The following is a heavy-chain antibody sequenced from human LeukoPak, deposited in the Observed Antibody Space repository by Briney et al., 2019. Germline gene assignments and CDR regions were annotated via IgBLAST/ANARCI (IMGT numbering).Heavy chain of an antibody. Sequence: PGGSLRLSCAASGFTFNSYTMSWVGQAPGKGVEWGSAISGGGGSTYYADSVKCRFTISRDNSQNTLYLQMNILRAEDTAVYYCAKCVNYDFWSGYSNYFDCWGQGTLVTVSS. V-gene: IGHV3-23*01. D-gene: IGHD3-3*01. CDR1: GFTFNSYT. J-gene: IGHJ4*02. CDR3: AKCVNYDFWSGYSNYFDC. CDR2: ISGGGGST.